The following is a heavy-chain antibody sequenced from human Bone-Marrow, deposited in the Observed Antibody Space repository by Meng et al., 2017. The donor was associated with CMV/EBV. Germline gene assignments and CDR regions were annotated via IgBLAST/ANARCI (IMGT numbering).Heavy chain of an antibody. CDR1: GYTFTSYY. V-gene: IGHV1-46*01. Sequence: ASVKVSCKASGYTFTSYYMHWVRQTPGQGLEWMGIINPSGGNTSSAQKFQGRVTMTRDTSTSTVYMELTSLRSEDTAVYYRAKANSVEAGYYYYGMDVWGQGTTVTVSS. CDR3: AKANSVEAGYYYYGMDV. CDR2: INPSGGNT. D-gene: IGHD1-1*01. J-gene: IGHJ6*02.